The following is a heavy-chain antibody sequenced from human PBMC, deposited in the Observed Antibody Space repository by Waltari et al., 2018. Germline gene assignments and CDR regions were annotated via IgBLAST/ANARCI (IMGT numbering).Heavy chain of an antibody. V-gene: IGHV3-7*01. J-gene: IGHJ4*02. D-gene: IGHD6-13*01. Sequence: EVQLVESGGGLAQPGGSLRLSCAASGLSFSNYWMTWVRQASGRGPGWVANMKQDGSEKYDMESGKGRFTISRDNAKNSLYLQMNNLRVEDTAVYYCTRGGRDSSWYWRDWGQGTLVTVSS. CDR2: MKQDGSEK. CDR1: GLSFSNYW. CDR3: TRGGRDSSWYWRD.